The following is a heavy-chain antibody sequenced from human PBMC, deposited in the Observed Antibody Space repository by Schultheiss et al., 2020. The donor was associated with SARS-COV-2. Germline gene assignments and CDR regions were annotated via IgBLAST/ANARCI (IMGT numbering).Heavy chain of an antibody. Sequence: GGSLRLSCAASGFTFSSYAMHWVRQGPGKGLEWVAVISSDGRNKYYADSVKGRFTISRDNSKSTLYLQMNSLRAEDTAVYYCAKDDNRGYGADYYYYYGMDVWGQGTTVTVSS. CDR1: GFTFSSYA. V-gene: IGHV3-30*04. CDR3: AKDDNRGYGADYYYYYGMDV. J-gene: IGHJ6*02. CDR2: ISSDGRNK. D-gene: IGHD3-10*01.